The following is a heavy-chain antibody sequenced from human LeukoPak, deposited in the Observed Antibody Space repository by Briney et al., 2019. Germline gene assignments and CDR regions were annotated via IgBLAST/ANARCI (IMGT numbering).Heavy chain of an antibody. CDR1: GYTFISYD. CDR3: ARGGEDVQTANDY. CDR2: RNPNSGNT. J-gene: IGHJ4*02. D-gene: IGHD6-25*01. V-gene: IGHV1-8*03. Sequence: ASVKVSCKASGYTFISYDIKWVRQPTAQELQWLGWRNPNSGNTCYAHNLQGRVTITRNTSMSTAYMELSSLRPEDTAVYHCARGGEDVQTANDYWGQGTLVTVSS.